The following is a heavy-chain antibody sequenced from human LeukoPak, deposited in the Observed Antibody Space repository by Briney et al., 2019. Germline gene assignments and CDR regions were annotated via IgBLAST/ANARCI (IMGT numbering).Heavy chain of an antibody. CDR3: ARDTRADYDILTGPDY. Sequence: GASVKVSCKASGYTFTSYGISWVRQAPGQGLEWMGWISAYNGNTNYAQKLQGRVTMTTDTSTSTAYMELRSLRSDDTAVYYCARDTRADYDILTGPDYWGQGTLVTVSS. J-gene: IGHJ4*02. V-gene: IGHV1-18*01. CDR1: GYTFTSYG. CDR2: ISAYNGNT. D-gene: IGHD3-9*01.